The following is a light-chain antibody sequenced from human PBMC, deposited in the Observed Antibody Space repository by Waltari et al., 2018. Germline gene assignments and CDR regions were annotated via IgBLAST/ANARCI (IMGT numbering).Light chain of an antibody. Sequence: DIQMTQSPSAMSASVGDRVTITCRASQGITNSLAWFQQRPGKAPKRLIYSASILQSGVPSRFSGSVSGAEFTLTISSLQPEDFATYYCLQHKSHPYTFGQGTKLELK. J-gene: IGKJ2*01. CDR1: QGITNS. V-gene: IGKV1-17*03. CDR3: LQHKSHPYT. CDR2: SAS.